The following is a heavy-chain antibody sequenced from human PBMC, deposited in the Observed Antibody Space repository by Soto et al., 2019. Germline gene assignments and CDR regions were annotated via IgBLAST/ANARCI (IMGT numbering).Heavy chain of an antibody. CDR1: GFTFSSYG. J-gene: IGHJ4*02. CDR2: IWYDGSNK. D-gene: IGHD6-13*01. V-gene: IGHV3-33*01. CDR3: ARVAIAAAGTGYFDY. Sequence: QVQLVESGGGVVQPGRSLRLSCAASGFTFSSYGMHWVRQAPGKGLEWVAVIWYDGSNKYYADSVKGRFTISRDNSKNTLYLQMNSLSAEDTAVYYCARVAIAAAGTGYFDYWGQGTLVTVSS.